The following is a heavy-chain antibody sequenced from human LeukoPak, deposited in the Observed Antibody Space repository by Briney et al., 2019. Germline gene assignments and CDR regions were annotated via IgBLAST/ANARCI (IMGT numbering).Heavy chain of an antibody. D-gene: IGHD2-2*01. CDR1: GGSISSYY. Sequence: SETLSLTCTVCGGSISSYYWSWIRQPPGKGLEWIGHVYYSGSTNYNPSLKNRVTISVDTSKNQFSLKLTSVTAADTAVYYCARNLGYCSSAACYVARFDSWGQGTLVTVSS. CDR3: ARNLGYCSSAACYVARFDS. V-gene: IGHV4-59*08. CDR2: VYYSGST. J-gene: IGHJ5*01.